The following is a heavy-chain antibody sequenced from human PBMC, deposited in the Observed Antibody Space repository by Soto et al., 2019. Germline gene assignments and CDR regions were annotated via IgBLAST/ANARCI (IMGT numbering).Heavy chain of an antibody. CDR1: GFTVSSNY. CDR3: ARDKVGAIDY. V-gene: IGHV3-53*04. Sequence: PGGSLRLSCAASGFTVSSNYMSWVRQAPGKGREWLSVIYTDDSTYYADSVKGRFTISRHNSKNTLYLQMNSLRSEDTAVYYCARDKVGAIDYWGQGTLVTVSS. D-gene: IGHD1-26*01. J-gene: IGHJ4*02. CDR2: IYTDDST.